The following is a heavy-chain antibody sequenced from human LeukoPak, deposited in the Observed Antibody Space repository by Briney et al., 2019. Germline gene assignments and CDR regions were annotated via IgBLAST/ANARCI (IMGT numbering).Heavy chain of an antibody. CDR3: ATDPSNYYDSSGYYYVYYFDY. CDR2: ISGSGVGT. D-gene: IGHD3-22*01. J-gene: IGHJ4*02. CDR1: GFTFSTYA. V-gene: IGHV3-23*01. Sequence: PGGSLRLSCAASGFTFSTYAMSWDRQAPGRGLEWVSAISGSGVGTYYADSVKGRVTISRDNSKNTLFLQMSSLRAEDTAVYYCATDPSNYYDSSGYYYVYYFDYWGQGTPVTVSS.